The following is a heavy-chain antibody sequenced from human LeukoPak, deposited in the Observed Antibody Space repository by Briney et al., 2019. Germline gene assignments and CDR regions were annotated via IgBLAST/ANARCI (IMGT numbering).Heavy chain of an antibody. D-gene: IGHD6-13*01. J-gene: IGHJ3*02. CDR1: GFTFSSSA. CDR3: AKDLGHSSSWYMYAFDI. V-gene: IGHV3-23*01. CDR2: ISNNGGYT. Sequence: GGSLRLSCAASGFTFSSSAMSWVRQAPGKGLEWVSAISNNGGYTYYADSVQGRFTISRDNSKSTLCLQMNSLRAEDTAVYYCAKDLGHSSSWYMYAFDIWGQGTMVTVSS.